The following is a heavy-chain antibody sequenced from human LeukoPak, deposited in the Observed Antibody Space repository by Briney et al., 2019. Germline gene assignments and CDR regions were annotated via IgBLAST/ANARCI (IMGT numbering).Heavy chain of an antibody. CDR3: ASLWFGDDDAFDI. CDR1: SGSISTSNYY. J-gene: IGHJ3*02. Sequence: PSETLSLTCTVSSGSISTSNYYWGWVRQPPGKALEWIGNIFYSGSTYYSPSLKSRVTISVDTSKNQFSLKLSSVTAADTAVYYCASLWFGDDDAFDIWGQGTMVTVSS. V-gene: IGHV4-39*07. D-gene: IGHD3-10*01. CDR2: IFYSGST.